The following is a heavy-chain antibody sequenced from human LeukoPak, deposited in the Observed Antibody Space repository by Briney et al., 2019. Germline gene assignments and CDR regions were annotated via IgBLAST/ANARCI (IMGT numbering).Heavy chain of an antibody. V-gene: IGHV4-59*01. D-gene: IGHD3-9*01. CDR2: IHYSGST. Sequence: SETLSLTCTVSGGSISSYYWSWIRQPPGKGLEWIGYIHYSGSTNYNPSLKSRVTISVDTSKNQFSLKLSSVTAADTAVYYCARGGDYDILTGYYLTHFDYWGQGTLVTVSS. CDR1: GGSISSYY. CDR3: ARGGDYDILTGYYLTHFDY. J-gene: IGHJ4*02.